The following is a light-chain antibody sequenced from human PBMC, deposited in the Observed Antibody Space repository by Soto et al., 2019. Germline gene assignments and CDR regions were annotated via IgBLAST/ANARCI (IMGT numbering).Light chain of an antibody. Sequence: DIEMTQSPSPLSASVGDRVIITCRASQTIDNFLNWYQQKPGKAPKLLIYSASSLQSDVPSRFRGSGSGTDFTLTVSNLQPEDFATYYCQQSYNPPYTFGRGTKLEI. CDR2: SAS. CDR1: QTIDNF. J-gene: IGKJ2*01. V-gene: IGKV1-39*01. CDR3: QQSYNPPYT.